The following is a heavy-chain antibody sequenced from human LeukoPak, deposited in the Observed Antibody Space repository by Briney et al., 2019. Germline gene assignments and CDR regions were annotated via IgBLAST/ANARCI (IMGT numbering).Heavy chain of an antibody. CDR3: ARSYRYYMDV. V-gene: IGHV3-66*02. J-gene: IGHJ6*03. CDR2: IYSGGST. Sequence: PGGSLRLSCAASGFTVSSNYMSWVRQAPGKGLEWVSVIYSGGSTYYADSVKGRFTISRDNSKNTLYLQMSSLRAEDTAVYYCARSYRYYMDVWGKGTTVTVSS. CDR1: GFTVSSNY.